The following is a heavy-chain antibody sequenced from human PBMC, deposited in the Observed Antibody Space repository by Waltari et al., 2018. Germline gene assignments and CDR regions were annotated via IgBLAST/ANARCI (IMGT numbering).Heavy chain of an antibody. CDR1: GDSISSSHYY. CDR2: IYYSGNT. D-gene: IGHD3-22*01. V-gene: IGHV4-39*07. J-gene: IGHJ3*02. CDR3: ATAFPRLYDSSGYSDHDAFDI. Sequence: QLQESGPGLMKTSETLSLTCTVSGDSISSSHYYWGWIRQPPGKGLEWIGSIYYSGNTYYNPSLKGRATVAVDTSKNQFSLNLISVTAADTAVYYCATAFPRLYDSSGYSDHDAFDIWGQGTMVTVSS.